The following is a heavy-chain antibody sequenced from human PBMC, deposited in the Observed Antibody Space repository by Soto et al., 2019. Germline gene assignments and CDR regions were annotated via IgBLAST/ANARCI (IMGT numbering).Heavy chain of an antibody. CDR1: GYTFTSYG. Sequence: QVQLVQSGAEVKKPGASVKVSCKASGYTFTSYGISWVRQAPGQGLEWMGWISAYNGNTNYAQKLQGRVTMTTDTSTSTAYMELRSLRSDDTAVYYCARDLFSYSSSWYPMRHFDYWGQGTLVTVSS. D-gene: IGHD6-13*01. CDR2: ISAYNGNT. J-gene: IGHJ4*02. V-gene: IGHV1-18*01. CDR3: ARDLFSYSSSWYPMRHFDY.